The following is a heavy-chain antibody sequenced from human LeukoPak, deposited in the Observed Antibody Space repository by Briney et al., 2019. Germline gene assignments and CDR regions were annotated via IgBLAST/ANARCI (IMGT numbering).Heavy chain of an antibody. CDR2: INVKSGAT. Sequence: ASVKVSCKASGYTFIDYYFNWVRQAPGQGPEWMGRINVKSGATDYAQKFQGRVTVTRDTSISTAYMELSSLRSDDTAVYYCARDLPPSIAVAGLDYWGQGTLVTVSS. D-gene: IGHD6-19*01. V-gene: IGHV1-2*06. CDR1: GYTFIDYY. J-gene: IGHJ4*02. CDR3: ARDLPPSIAVAGLDY.